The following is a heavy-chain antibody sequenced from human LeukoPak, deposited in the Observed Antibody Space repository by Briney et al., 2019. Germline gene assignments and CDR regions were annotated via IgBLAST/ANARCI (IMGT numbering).Heavy chain of an antibody. CDR2: IIPIFGTA. Sequence: SVKVSCKASGGTFSSYAISWVRQAPGQGLEWMGGIIPIFGTANYAQKFQGRVTITADESTSTAYMELSSLRSEDTAVYYCASQTHRYCSGGSCSVDYWGQGTLVTVSS. J-gene: IGHJ4*02. D-gene: IGHD2-15*01. CDR1: GGTFSSYA. V-gene: IGHV1-69*01. CDR3: ASQTHRYCSGGSCSVDY.